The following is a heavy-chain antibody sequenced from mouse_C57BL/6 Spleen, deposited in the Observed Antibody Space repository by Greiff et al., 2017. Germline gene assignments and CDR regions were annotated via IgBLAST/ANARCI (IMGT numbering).Heavy chain of an antibody. D-gene: IGHD1-1*01. J-gene: IGHJ4*01. CDR3: AHVSRSYAMDY. Sequence: EVHLVESGGGLVKPGGSLKLSCAASGFTFSDYGMHWVRQAPEKGLEWVAYISSGSRTIYYADTVKGRFTISRDNAKHTLFLQMTSLRSEDTSRYYCAHVSRSYAMDYWGQGTSVTVSS. CDR2: ISSGSRTI. CDR1: GFTFSDYG. V-gene: IGHV5-17*01.